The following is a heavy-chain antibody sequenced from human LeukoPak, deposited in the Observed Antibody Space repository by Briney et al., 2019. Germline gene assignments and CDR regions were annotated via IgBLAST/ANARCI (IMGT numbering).Heavy chain of an antibody. CDR3: AGDSSSWYGSFDY. CDR1: GFTFSSYE. V-gene: IGHV3-48*03. J-gene: IGHJ4*02. Sequence: PGGSLRLSCAASGFTFSSYEMNWVRQAPGKGLEWVSYISSSGSTIYYADSVKGRFTISRDNAKNSLYLQMNSLRAEDTAVYYCAGDSSSWYGSFDYWGQGTLVTVSS. CDR2: ISSSGSTI. D-gene: IGHD6-13*01.